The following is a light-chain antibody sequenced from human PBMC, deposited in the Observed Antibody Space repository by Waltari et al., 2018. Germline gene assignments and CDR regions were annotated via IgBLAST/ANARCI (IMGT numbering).Light chain of an antibody. V-gene: IGKV1-33*01. Sequence: DIQMTQSPSSLSASLGDRVIITCQASQGITNFLHWYQQKLGKAPKLLISDASILRTGVPSRFSGRGSGTDVTFTISGLQPEDVGTYYCQQYDNFPPTFGGGTRVEIK. CDR2: DAS. CDR1: QGITNF. CDR3: QQYDNFPPT. J-gene: IGKJ4*01.